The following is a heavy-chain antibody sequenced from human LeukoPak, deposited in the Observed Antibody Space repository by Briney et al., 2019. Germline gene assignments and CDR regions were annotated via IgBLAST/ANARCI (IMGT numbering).Heavy chain of an antibody. CDR3: ARDPEYYCSGGSCYSY. CDR1: GGTFSIYA. Sequence: SVKVSCKASGGTFSIYAISWVRQAPGQGLEWMGGIIPILGTANYAQKFQGRVTITADESTSTAYMELSSLRSEDTAVYYCARDPEYYCSGGSCYSYWGQGTLVTVSS. D-gene: IGHD2-15*01. V-gene: IGHV1-69*13. CDR2: IIPILGTA. J-gene: IGHJ4*02.